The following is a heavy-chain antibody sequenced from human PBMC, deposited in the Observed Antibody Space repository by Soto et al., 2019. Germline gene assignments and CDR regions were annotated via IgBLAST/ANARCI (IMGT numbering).Heavy chain of an antibody. Sequence: QVQLVQSGAEVKKPGASVKVSCKASGYTFTSYGISWVRQAPGQGLEWMGWISAYNGNTNYAQKLQGRVTMTTDTYTSTAYKELRSLRSDDTAVYYCARELRLGELRSLFGYWGQGTLVTVSS. J-gene: IGHJ4*02. CDR2: ISAYNGNT. CDR3: ARELRLGELRSLFGY. V-gene: IGHV1-18*01. CDR1: GYTFTSYG. D-gene: IGHD3-16*01.